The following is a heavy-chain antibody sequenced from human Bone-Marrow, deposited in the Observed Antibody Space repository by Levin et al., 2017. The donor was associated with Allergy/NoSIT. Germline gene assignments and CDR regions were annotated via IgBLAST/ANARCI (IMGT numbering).Heavy chain of an antibody. Sequence: PWGSLRLSCAASGFTFRDYSMTWVRQAPGEGLEWVSNIRASGDTTFYADSVKGRFTISRDSSQNTVSLQMNSLRAEDTAIYYCARGGYTTPFDYWGPGTLVTVSS. CDR3: ARGGYTTPFDY. CDR1: GFTFRDYS. CDR2: IRASGDTT. D-gene: IGHD3-16*02. J-gene: IGHJ4*02. V-gene: IGHV3-23*01.